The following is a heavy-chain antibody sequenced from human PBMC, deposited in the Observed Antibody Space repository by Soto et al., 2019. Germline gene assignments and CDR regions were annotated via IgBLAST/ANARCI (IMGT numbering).Heavy chain of an antibody. D-gene: IGHD6-13*01. CDR2: ISGTGYNT. CDR1: GFTFTSYA. J-gene: IGHJ4*02. CDR3: AKAGFSSSWSPTYFDY. V-gene: IGHV3-23*01. Sequence: GGSLRLSCAASGFTFTSYAMNWVRLAPGKGLEWVSAISGTGYNTYYADSVKGRFTISRDNTKNTLYPQMNSLRAEDTAVYYWAKAGFSSSWSPTYFDYWGQGTLVTVSS.